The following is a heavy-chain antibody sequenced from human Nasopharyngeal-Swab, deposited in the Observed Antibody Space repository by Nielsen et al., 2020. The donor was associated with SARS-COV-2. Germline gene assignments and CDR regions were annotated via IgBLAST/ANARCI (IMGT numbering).Heavy chain of an antibody. V-gene: IGHV4-39*07. J-gene: IGHJ6*02. D-gene: IGHD4-17*01. CDR3: ARKRGRALTVTTRMDV. Sequence: SETLSLTCTVSGGSISSSSYYWGWIRQPPGKGLEWIGEINHSGSTNYNPSLKSRVTISVDTSKNQFSLKLSSVTAADTAVYYCARKRGRALTVTTRMDVWGQGTTVTVSS. CDR2: INHSGST. CDR1: GGSISSSSYY.